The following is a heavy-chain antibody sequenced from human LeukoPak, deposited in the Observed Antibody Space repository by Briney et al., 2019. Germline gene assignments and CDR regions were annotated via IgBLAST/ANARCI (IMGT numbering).Heavy chain of an antibody. Sequence: PSETLSLTCTVSGGSISSGSYYWSWIRQPAGKGLEWIGRIYTSGSTYYNPSLKSRVTISVDTSKNQFSLKLSSVTAADTAVYYCASEYCSGGSCYFYFDYWGQGTLVTVSS. J-gene: IGHJ4*02. D-gene: IGHD2-15*01. V-gene: IGHV4-61*02. CDR2: IYTSGST. CDR1: GGSISSGSYY. CDR3: ASEYCSGGSCYFYFDY.